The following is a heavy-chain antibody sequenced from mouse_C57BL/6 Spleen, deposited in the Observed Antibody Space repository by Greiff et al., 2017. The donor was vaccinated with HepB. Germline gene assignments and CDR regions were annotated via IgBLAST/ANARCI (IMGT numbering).Heavy chain of an antibody. CDR3: ARDPLYSNYVPYAMDY. Sequence: EVQGVESGGGLVKPGGSLKLSCAASGFTFSSYAMSWVRQTPEKRLEWVATISDGGSYTYYPDNVKGRFTISRDNAKNNLYLQMSHLKSEDTAMYYCARDPLYSNYVPYAMDYWGQGTSVTVSS. V-gene: IGHV5-4*01. J-gene: IGHJ4*01. D-gene: IGHD2-5*01. CDR1: GFTFSSYA. CDR2: ISDGGSYT.